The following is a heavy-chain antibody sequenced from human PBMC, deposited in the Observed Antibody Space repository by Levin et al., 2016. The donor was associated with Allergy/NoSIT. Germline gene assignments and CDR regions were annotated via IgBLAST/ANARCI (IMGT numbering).Heavy chain of an antibody. CDR2: ISSSSDYT. CDR3: ATSRSGWQFDY. D-gene: IGHD6-19*01. V-gene: IGHV3-11*03. Sequence: RQAPGKGLEWVSYISSSSDYTNYADSVKGRFTISRDNAKNSLFLQMNSLRTEDTAVYYCATSRSGWQFDYWGQGTLVTVSS. J-gene: IGHJ4*02.